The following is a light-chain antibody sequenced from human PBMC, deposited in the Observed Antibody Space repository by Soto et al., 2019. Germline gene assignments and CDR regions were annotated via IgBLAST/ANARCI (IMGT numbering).Light chain of an antibody. CDR3: GSYGSARV. Sequence: QSVLTQPASVSGYPGQSITISCTGTSSDIGGYNYVSWYQQHPGKAPKLIIFDVINRPSGISNRFSGSKSGNAASLTISGLQAEDEADYHCGSYGSARVFGTGTKVTVL. V-gene: IGLV2-14*03. CDR2: DVI. J-gene: IGLJ1*01. CDR1: SSDIGGYNY.